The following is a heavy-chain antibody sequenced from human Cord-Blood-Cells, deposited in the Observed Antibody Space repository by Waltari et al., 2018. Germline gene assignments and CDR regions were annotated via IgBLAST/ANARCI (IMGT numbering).Heavy chain of an antibody. V-gene: IGHV1-69*01. D-gene: IGHD3-10*01. CDR1: GGTFSSYA. CDR2: IIPIFGTA. CDR3: ARDLYGSGSYYNWYFDL. Sequence: QVQLVQSGAEVKKPGSSVKVSCKASGGTFSSYAISWVRQATGQGLEWMGGIIPIFGTANYEQKFQGRVTITADESTSTAYMELSSLRSEDTAVYYCARDLYGSGSYYNWYFDLWGRGTLVTVSS. J-gene: IGHJ2*01.